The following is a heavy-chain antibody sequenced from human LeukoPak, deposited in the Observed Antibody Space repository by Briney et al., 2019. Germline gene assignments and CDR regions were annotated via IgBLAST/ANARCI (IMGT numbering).Heavy chain of an antibody. D-gene: IGHD3-22*01. CDR2: INPNSGGT. V-gene: IGHV1-2*02. J-gene: IGHJ1*01. Sequence: ASVKVSCKASGYTFTGYYMHWVRQAPGQGLEWMGWINPNSGGTNYAQKFQGRVTMTRDTSISTAYMELSRLRSDDTAVYYCAREYYYDSSGYYGAEYFQHWGQGTLVTVSS. CDR1: GYTFTGYY. CDR3: AREYYYDSSGYYGAEYFQH.